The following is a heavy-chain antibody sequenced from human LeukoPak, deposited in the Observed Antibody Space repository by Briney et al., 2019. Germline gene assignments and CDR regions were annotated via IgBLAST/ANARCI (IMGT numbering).Heavy chain of an antibody. D-gene: IGHD3/OR15-3a*01. Sequence: PSETLSLTCTVSGVSISSNSYWGWIRQPPGKGLEWIGSIYYSGNTYYNASLKSQVSISIDTSKNQFSLKLTSVTAADTTVYYCARQTGSGLFILPGGQGTLVTVSS. J-gene: IGHJ4*02. CDR1: GVSISSNSY. CDR2: IYYSGNT. V-gene: IGHV4-39*01. CDR3: ARQTGSGLFILP.